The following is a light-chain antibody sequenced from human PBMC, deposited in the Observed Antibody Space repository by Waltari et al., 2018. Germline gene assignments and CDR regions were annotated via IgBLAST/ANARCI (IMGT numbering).Light chain of an antibody. V-gene: IGKV3-15*01. Sequence: IVMTHSPATLSVSPGGRATLSCRARRRVSSNLAWYQQKPGQPPRLLIYGASTRATGIPARFSGSGSDTEFTLTISRLQSEDFAVYICQQYNNGPPRTVGGGTQGEIK. CDR1: RRVSSN. CDR2: GAS. CDR3: QQYNNGPPRT. J-gene: IGKJ4*01.